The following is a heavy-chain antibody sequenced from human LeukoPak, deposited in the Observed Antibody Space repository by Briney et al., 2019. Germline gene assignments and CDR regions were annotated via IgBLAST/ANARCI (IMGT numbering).Heavy chain of an antibody. D-gene: IGHD5-24*01. J-gene: IGHJ3*02. CDR3: ARNGYLHSLDI. CDR1: GGSFSGYY. CDR2: INHSGST. Sequence: SETLSLTCAVYGGSFSGYYWSWIRQPPGKGLEWIGEINHSGSTNYNPSLKSRATISVDTSKNQFSLKLSSVTAADTAVYYCARNGYLHSLDIWGQGTMVTVSS. V-gene: IGHV4-34*01.